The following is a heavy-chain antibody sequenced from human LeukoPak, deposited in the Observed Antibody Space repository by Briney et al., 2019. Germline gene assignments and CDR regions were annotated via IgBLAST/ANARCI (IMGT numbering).Heavy chain of an antibody. J-gene: IGHJ5*02. CDR2: IIPIFGTA. Sequence: ASVKVSCKASGGTFSSYAISRVRQAPGQGLEWMGGIIPIFGTANYAQKFQGRVTITADESTSTAYMELSSLRSEDTAVYYCARARREYSSGWYAGGYNWFDPWGQGALVTISS. CDR1: GGTFSSYA. D-gene: IGHD6-19*01. CDR3: ARARREYSSGWYAGGYNWFDP. V-gene: IGHV1-69*13.